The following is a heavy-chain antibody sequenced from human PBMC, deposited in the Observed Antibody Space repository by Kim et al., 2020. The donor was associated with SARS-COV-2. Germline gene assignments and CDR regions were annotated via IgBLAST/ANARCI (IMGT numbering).Heavy chain of an antibody. V-gene: IGHV3-33*01. J-gene: IGHJ4*02. D-gene: IGHD3-10*01. CDR3: ARDGFGLYYFDY. Sequence: YADSVEGRCTISRDNSKTTLYLQMNSVRAEDTAVYYCARDGFGLYYFDYWGQGTLVTVSS.